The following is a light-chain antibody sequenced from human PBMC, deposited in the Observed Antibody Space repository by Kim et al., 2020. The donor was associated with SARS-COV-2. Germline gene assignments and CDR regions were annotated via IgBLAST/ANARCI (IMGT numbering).Light chain of an antibody. CDR1: SLRSYY. J-gene: IGLJ2*01. Sequence: SSELTQDPAVSVALGQTVRITCQGDSLRSYYATWYQQKPRQAPVLFIYGRNNRPSGIPDRFSGSASGNTASLTISGAQAEDEADFYCQSRDSGGNVVFGGGTKLTIL. CDR2: GRN. V-gene: IGLV3-19*01. CDR3: QSRDSGGNVV.